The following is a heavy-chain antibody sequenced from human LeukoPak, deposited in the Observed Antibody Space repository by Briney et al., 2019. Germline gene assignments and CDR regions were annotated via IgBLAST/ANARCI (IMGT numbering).Heavy chain of an antibody. CDR3: AKDSDYDILTGSSDY. D-gene: IGHD3-9*01. V-gene: IGHV3-23*01. CDR1: GFTFSSYA. J-gene: IGHJ4*02. CDR2: ISGNGGST. Sequence: GGSLRLSCAASGFTFSSYAMSWVRQAPGKGLEWVSTISGNGGSTYYADSVKGRFTISRDNSKNTLYLQMNSLRAEDTAVYYCAKDSDYDILTGSSDYWGQGTLVTVSS.